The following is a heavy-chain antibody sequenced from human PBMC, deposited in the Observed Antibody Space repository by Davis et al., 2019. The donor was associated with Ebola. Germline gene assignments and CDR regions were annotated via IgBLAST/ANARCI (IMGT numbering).Heavy chain of an antibody. CDR1: GFTFSSYS. CDR3: ARRQVGYYMDV. Sequence: GESLKISCAASGFTFSSYSMNWVRQAPGKGLEWVSSISSSSSYIYYADSVKGRFTISRDNAKNSLYLQMNSLRAEDTAVYYCARRQVGYYMDVWGKGTTVTVSS. J-gene: IGHJ6*03. D-gene: IGHD2-15*01. V-gene: IGHV3-21*01. CDR2: ISSSSSYI.